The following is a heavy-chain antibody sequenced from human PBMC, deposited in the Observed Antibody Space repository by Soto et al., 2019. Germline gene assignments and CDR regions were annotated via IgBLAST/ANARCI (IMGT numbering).Heavy chain of an antibody. D-gene: IGHD1-7*01. CDR2: INTNSGDT. CDR1: GYTFTGYY. V-gene: IGHV1-2*02. Sequence: GASVKVSCKASGYTFTGYYMHWVRQAPGQGLEWLGWINTNSGDTNYAQKFQGRVTMTSDTSISTAYMELSRLRSDDTAVYYCARDHQELILYNWLDPWGQGTLVTVS. CDR3: ARDHQELILYNWLDP. J-gene: IGHJ5*02.